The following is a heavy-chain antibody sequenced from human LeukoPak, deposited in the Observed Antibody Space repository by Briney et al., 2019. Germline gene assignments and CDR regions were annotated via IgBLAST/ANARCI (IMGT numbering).Heavy chain of an antibody. V-gene: IGHV5-51*01. Sequence: GESLKISCKGSGYSFTSYWIGWVRQMPGKGLEWMGIIYPGDSDTRYSPSFQGQVTISADKSISTAYLQWSSLKASDTAMYYCARQSRSSGPDRWFDPWGQGTLVTVSS. D-gene: IGHD6-19*01. CDR3: ARQSRSSGPDRWFDP. CDR1: GYSFTSYW. CDR2: IYPGDSDT. J-gene: IGHJ5*02.